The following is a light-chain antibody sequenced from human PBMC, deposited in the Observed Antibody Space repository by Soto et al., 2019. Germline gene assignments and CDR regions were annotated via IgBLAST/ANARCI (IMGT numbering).Light chain of an antibody. CDR2: GAS. J-gene: IGKJ1*01. CDR3: QQYNNWST. V-gene: IGKV3-15*01. Sequence: IVMTQSPSTLSVSPAERATLSCRASQSVSSNLAWYQQKPGQAPRLLIYGASTRATGIPARFSGSGSGTEFTLTISSLQSEDFAVYYCQQYNNWSTFGQGTKVDIK. CDR1: QSVSSN.